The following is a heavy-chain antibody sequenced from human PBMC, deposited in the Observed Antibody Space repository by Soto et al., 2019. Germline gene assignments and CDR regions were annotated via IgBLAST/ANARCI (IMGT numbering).Heavy chain of an antibody. J-gene: IGHJ4*02. CDR2: ISGSDDST. Sequence: EVQLLESGGGLVQPGGSLRLTCAVYGFTLSSYAMNWVRQAPGKGLEWVSGISGSDDSTRYADSAKGRFTISRDNSKNTLYLQMSRLRVEDTAVYYCAKGNPGVILAVPLDCWGQGSLVTVSS. V-gene: IGHV3-23*01. D-gene: IGHD2-2*01. CDR1: GFTLSSYA. CDR3: AKGNPGVILAVPLDC.